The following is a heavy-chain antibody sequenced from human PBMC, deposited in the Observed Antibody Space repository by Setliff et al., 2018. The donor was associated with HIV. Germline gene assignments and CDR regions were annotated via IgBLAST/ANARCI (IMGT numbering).Heavy chain of an antibody. J-gene: IGHJ4*02. CDR1: GFTFSTYA. CDR3: ARHDVVRGAIDN. V-gene: IGHV3-23*01. Sequence: GGSLRLSCAASGFTFSTYAMGWVRQAPGKGLEWVSTVGAVGGPTHYAESVKGRFTISKDNSKNTLYLQMSSLRDEDTAVYYCARHDVVRGAIDNWGQGTLVTVSS. CDR2: VGAVGGPT. D-gene: IGHD3-10*01.